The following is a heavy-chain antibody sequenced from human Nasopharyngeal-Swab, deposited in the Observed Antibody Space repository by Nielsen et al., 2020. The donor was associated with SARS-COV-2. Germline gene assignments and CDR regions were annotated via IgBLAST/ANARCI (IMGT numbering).Heavy chain of an antibody. V-gene: IGHV4-59*01. CDR2: IYYSGST. Sequence: SETLSLTCTVSGGSISSYYWSWIRQPPGKGLEWIGYIYYSGSTNYNPSLKSRVTISVDTSKNQFSLKLSSVTAADTAAYYCARASYYDFWSGYYRSDYYGMDVWGQGTTVTVSS. D-gene: IGHD3-3*01. J-gene: IGHJ6*02. CDR3: ARASYYDFWSGYYRSDYYGMDV. CDR1: GGSISSYY.